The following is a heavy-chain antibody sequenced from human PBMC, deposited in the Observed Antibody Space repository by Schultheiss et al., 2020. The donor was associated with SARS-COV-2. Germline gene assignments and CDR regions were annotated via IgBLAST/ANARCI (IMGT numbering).Heavy chain of an antibody. D-gene: IGHD2-2*01. CDR2: ISGSGGST. Sequence: GGSLRLSCAASGFTSSSYAMSWVRQGPGKGLEWVSAISGSGGSTYYADSVKGRFTISRDNSKNTLYLQMNSLRAEDTAVYYCAKDTPYCSSTSCYGWNWFDPWGQGTLVTVSS. CDR3: AKDTPYCSSTSCYGWNWFDP. V-gene: IGHV3-23*01. J-gene: IGHJ5*02. CDR1: GFTSSSYA.